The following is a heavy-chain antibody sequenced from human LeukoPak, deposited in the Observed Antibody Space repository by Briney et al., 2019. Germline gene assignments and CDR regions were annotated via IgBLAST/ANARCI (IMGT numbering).Heavy chain of an antibody. V-gene: IGHV3-23*01. CDR1: GFTFNSYA. CDR2: ISGSGGGT. Sequence: GGSLRLSCAASGFTFNSYAMSWVRQAPEKGLEWVAAISGSGGGTYYADSVKGRFTISRDDSKNTLYLQMNSLRAEDTAVYYCAKDLGRYRNNYFDYWGQGTLVTVPS. D-gene: IGHD1-26*01. CDR3: AKDLGRYRNNYFDY. J-gene: IGHJ4*02.